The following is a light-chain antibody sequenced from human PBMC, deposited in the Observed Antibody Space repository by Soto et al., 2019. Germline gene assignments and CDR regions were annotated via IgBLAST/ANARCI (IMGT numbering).Light chain of an antibody. J-gene: IGLJ1*01. CDR1: SSDVGTYNF. CDR2: DVR. CDR3: SPYTDSASYV. V-gene: IGLV2-14*03. Sequence: QSALTQPASVSGSPGQSITISCTGTSSDVGTYNFVSWYQQHPGKAPKLMIYDVRDRPSGVSNRFSGSKSGNTASLIISGLQAEDEADYYCSPYTDSASYVFGSGTKLTVL.